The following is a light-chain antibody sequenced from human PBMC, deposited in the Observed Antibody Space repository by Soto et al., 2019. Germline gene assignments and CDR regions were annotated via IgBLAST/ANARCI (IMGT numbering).Light chain of an antibody. CDR2: DDN. CDR3: GSWDSSLSAYV. Sequence: SALTQPPSVSAAPGQKVTISCSGSSSNIGGNSVSWYQELPGTAPKLLIYDDNKRPSGIPDRFSGSKSGTSATLGITGFQTGDEADYYCGSWDSSLSAYVFGTGTKGTAL. J-gene: IGLJ1*01. V-gene: IGLV1-51*01. CDR1: SSNIGGNS.